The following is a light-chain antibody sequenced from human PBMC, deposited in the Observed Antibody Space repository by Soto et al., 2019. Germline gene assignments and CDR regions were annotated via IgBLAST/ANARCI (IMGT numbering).Light chain of an antibody. CDR3: QQYGSSPRT. CDR2: GAS. Sequence: EVVLTQSPGTLSLSPGEGATLSCRASQGVSDNYLAWYQHKPGQPPRLLIYGASNRATAIPDRFSGSGSGTYFTITISILEPEDFAVYFCQQYGSSPRTFGQGTKLDIK. V-gene: IGKV3-20*01. J-gene: IGKJ2*01. CDR1: QGVSDNY.